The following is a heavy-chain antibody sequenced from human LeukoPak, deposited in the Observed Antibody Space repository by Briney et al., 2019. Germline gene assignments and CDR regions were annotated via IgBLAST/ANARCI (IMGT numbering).Heavy chain of an antibody. V-gene: IGHV3-23*01. J-gene: IGHJ1*01. CDR2: VRVDGHTT. CDR1: GFIFSNYG. Sequence: GGSLRLSCVASGFIFSNYGMSWVRQVPGKGLEWVSSVRVDGHTTFYADSVKGRFTISRDNSKNTLYLQMNSLRAEDTAVYYCAKGGEQVTWNFQNWGQGTLVTVSS. D-gene: IGHD1/OR15-1a*01. CDR3: AKGGEQVTWNFQN.